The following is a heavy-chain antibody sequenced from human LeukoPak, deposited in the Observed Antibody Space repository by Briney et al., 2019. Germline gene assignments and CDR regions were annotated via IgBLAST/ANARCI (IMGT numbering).Heavy chain of an antibody. CDR3: AREINLVGAINY. D-gene: IGHD1-26*01. Sequence: GGSLRLSCVVSGFTFSSYWMHWVRQAPGKGLVWVSRINSDGSTTTYADSVKGRFTISRDNAKNTLYLQMNSLRAEDTAVYYCAREINLVGAINYWGQGTLVTVSS. V-gene: IGHV3-74*01. CDR2: INSDGSTT. CDR1: GFTFSSYW. J-gene: IGHJ4*02.